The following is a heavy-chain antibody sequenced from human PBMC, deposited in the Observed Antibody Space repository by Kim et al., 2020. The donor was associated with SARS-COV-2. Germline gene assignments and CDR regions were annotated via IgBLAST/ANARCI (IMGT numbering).Heavy chain of an antibody. V-gene: IGHV3-7*03. J-gene: IGHJ4*02. CDR1: GFTFSNYW. Sequence: GGSLRLSFAASGFTFSNYWMTWVRQAPGKGLKWVANIKQDGSEKYYADSVKGRFTISRDNAEDSLYLQMNSLRAEDTAIYFCARGHDYWGQGTLVTVPS. CDR2: IKQDGSEK. CDR3: ARGHDY.